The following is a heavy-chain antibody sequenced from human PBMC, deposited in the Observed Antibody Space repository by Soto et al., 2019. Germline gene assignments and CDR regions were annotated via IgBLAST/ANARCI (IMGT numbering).Heavy chain of an antibody. CDR2: IYSGGST. J-gene: IGHJ4*02. CDR3: ARGAKEGSGRGSYFDY. CDR1: GFTVSSNY. V-gene: IGHV3-53*02. D-gene: IGHD3-10*01. Sequence: EVQLVETGGGLIQPGGSMRLSCAASGFTVSSNYMSWVRQAPGKGLEWVSVIYSGGSTYYADSVKGRFTISRDNSKNTLYLQMNSLRAEDTAVYYCARGAKEGSGRGSYFDYWGQGTLVTVSS.